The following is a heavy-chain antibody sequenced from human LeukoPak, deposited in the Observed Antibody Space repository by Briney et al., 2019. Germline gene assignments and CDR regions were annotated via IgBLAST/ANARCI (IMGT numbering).Heavy chain of an antibody. CDR3: ASRLGSGMDV. CDR1: GASISTSSYY. Sequence: SETLSLTCTASGASISTSSYYWGWIRQPPGKGLEWIGSIYYSGSTYYNPSLKSRVTISVDTSKNQFSLKLSSVTAADTAVYYCASRLGSGMDVWGQGTTVTVSS. CDR2: IYYSGST. J-gene: IGHJ6*02. V-gene: IGHV4-39*01. D-gene: IGHD3-3*01.